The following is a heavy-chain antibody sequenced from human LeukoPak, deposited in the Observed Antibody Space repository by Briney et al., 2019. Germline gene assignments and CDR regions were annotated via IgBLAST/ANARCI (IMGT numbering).Heavy chain of an antibody. Sequence: GASLKISCKGSGSSFTNYWIGWVRQMPGKGLEWIGIIYPGDSAIKYSPSFQGQVTISVDKSISTAYLQWSSLKASDTAMYYCARRSGGYFAFDIWGQGTMVTVSS. CDR3: ARRSGGYFAFDI. D-gene: IGHD1-26*01. V-gene: IGHV5-51*01. J-gene: IGHJ3*02. CDR1: GSSFTNYW. CDR2: IYPGDSAI.